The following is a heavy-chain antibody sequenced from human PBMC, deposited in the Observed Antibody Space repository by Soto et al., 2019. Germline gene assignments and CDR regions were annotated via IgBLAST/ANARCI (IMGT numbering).Heavy chain of an antibody. Sequence: QVQLVESGGDLVKPGGSLRLSCAASGFPFSDYYMSWIRQAPGKGLEWVSSIGSSSSYTNYADSVKGRFTISRDNAKNSLYLHMNSLRAEDTAVYYCARGRPTGYYNYWGQGTLVTVSA. CDR1: GFPFSDYY. CDR3: ARGRPTGYYNY. D-gene: IGHD3-9*01. J-gene: IGHJ4*02. V-gene: IGHV3-11*05. CDR2: IGSSSSYT.